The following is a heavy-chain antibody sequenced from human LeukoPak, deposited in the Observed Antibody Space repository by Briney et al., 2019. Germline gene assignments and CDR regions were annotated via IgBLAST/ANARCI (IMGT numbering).Heavy chain of an antibody. V-gene: IGHV4-30-4*08. D-gene: IGHD3-22*01. Sequence: PSQTLSLTCTVSGGSISSGDYYWSWIRQPPGKGLEWIGYIYYSGSTYYNPSLNSRVTISLDPSKNKFSLKLTSVTAADTAVYYCARGGSNFDSSGSFDYWGQGTLVTVSS. CDR1: GGSISSGDYY. CDR3: ARGGSNFDSSGSFDY. J-gene: IGHJ4*02. CDR2: IYYSGST.